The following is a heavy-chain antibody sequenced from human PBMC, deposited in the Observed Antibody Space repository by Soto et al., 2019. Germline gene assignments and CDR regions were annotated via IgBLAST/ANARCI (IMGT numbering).Heavy chain of an antibody. Sequence: PVGSLRLSCAASGFTFSDYYMSWVRQAPGKGLEWVSYISSSGSIIYYADSVKGRFTISSDNAKNSLYLQMNSLRAEDTAVYYCASDLGYYDSSGYFDYWGQGTLVTVSS. J-gene: IGHJ4*02. D-gene: IGHD3-22*01. V-gene: IGHV3-11*01. CDR1: GFTFSDYY. CDR3: ASDLGYYDSSGYFDY. CDR2: ISSSGSII.